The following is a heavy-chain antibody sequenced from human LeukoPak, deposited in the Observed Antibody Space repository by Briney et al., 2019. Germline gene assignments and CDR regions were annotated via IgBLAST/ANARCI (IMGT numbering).Heavy chain of an antibody. CDR1: GGSISSYY. CDR3: AREGYSSTYGAFDI. Sequence: PSETLSLTCTVSGGSISSYYWSWIRQPPGKGLEWIGYIYYSGSTNYNPSLKSRVTISVDTSKNQFSLKLSSVTAADTAVYYCAREGYSSTYGAFDIWGQGTTVTVSS. CDR2: IYYSGST. J-gene: IGHJ3*02. D-gene: IGHD6-13*01. V-gene: IGHV4-59*01.